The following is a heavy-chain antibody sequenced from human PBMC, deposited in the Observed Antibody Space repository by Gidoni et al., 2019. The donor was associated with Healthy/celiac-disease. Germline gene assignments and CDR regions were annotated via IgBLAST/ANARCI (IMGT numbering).Heavy chain of an antibody. CDR2: IIPIFGTA. Sequence: HVPLVQSVAEVKKPVSSVKVSCTASGCTFSSYAISWVRQAPGQGLEWMGGIIPIFGTANYAQKFQGRVTITADESTSTAYMELSSLRSEDTAVYYCARMSSSSSVWFDPWGQGTLVTVSS. V-gene: IGHV1-69*01. CDR3: ARMSSSSSVWFDP. D-gene: IGHD6-6*01. J-gene: IGHJ5*02. CDR1: GCTFSSYA.